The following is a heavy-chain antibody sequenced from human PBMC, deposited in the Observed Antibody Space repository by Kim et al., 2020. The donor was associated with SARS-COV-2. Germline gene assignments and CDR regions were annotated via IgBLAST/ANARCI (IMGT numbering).Heavy chain of an antibody. CDR3: ARLTYYSTDY. CDR2: LSQDGTQR. D-gene: IGHD2-21*01. Sequence: GGSLRLSCVASGFTFSDNWMGWVRQVSGKGLEWVAMLSQDGTQRYYVDSVKGRFVISRDNTKNSVFLQMDSLRAADSAVYYCARLTYYSTDYWGQGTQV. CDR1: GFTFSDNW. J-gene: IGHJ4*02. V-gene: IGHV3-7*05.